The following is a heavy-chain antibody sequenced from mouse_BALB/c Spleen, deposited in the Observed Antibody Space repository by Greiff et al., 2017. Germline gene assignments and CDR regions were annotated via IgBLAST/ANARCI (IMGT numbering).Heavy chain of an antibody. CDR1: GYTFTSYV. J-gene: IGHJ2*01. CDR2: INPYNDGT. Sequence: LKESGPELVKPGASVKMSCKASGYTFTSYVMHWVKQKPGQGLEWIGYINPYNDGTKYNEKFKGKATLTSDKSSSTAYMELSSLTSEDSAVYYCAREGDDYDGYYFDYWGQGTTLTVSS. D-gene: IGHD2-4*01. V-gene: IGHV1-14*01. CDR3: AREGDDYDGYYFDY.